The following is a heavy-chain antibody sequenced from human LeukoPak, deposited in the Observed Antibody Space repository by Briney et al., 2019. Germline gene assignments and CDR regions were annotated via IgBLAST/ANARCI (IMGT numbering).Heavy chain of an antibody. D-gene: IGHD3-10*01. V-gene: IGHV3-66*01. J-gene: IGHJ4*02. CDR3: AKVLLWFGEFSHFDY. Sequence: GGSLRLSCAASGFTFSSYSMSWVRQAPGKGLEWVSVIYSGGSTYYADSVKGRFTISRDNSKNTLYLQMNSLRAEDTAVYYCAKVLLWFGEFSHFDYWGQGTLVTVSS. CDR2: IYSGGST. CDR1: GFTFSSYS.